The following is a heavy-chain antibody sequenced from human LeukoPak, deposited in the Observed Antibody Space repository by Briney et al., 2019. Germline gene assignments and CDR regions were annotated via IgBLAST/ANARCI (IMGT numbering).Heavy chain of an antibody. CDR2: ISTDGNYK. Sequence: PGKSLRLSCAASGFTFNNYGMHWVRQAPGKGLEWVAVISTDGNYKHSADPVKGRFNISRDNSKNALYLQMNSLRVEDTAVYYCAKDRLWFGEKHLDYWGQGTPVTVSS. CDR1: GFTFNNYG. CDR3: AKDRLWFGEKHLDY. J-gene: IGHJ4*02. V-gene: IGHV3-30*18. D-gene: IGHD3-10*01.